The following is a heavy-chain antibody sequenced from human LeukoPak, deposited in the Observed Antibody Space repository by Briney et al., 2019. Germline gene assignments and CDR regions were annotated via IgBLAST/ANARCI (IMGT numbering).Heavy chain of an antibody. D-gene: IGHD1-1*01. CDR3: ARDGGLEGDAFDI. Sequence: PGGSLRLSRAPSGFTFSSYEMNWVRQAPGKGLEWVSYISGSGSAKHYADSVKGRFTISRDNAQNSLYLQMNSLRAEDTAVYYCARDGGLEGDAFDIWGQGTMVTVSS. CDR2: ISGSGSAK. V-gene: IGHV3-48*03. J-gene: IGHJ3*02. CDR1: GFTFSSYE.